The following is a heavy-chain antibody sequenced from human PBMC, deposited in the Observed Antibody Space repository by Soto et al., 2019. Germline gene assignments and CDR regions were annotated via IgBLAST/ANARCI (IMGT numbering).Heavy chain of an antibody. Sequence: QVQLVESGGGVVQPGRSLRLSCAASGFTFSSYGMHWVRQAPGKGLEWVAIISYDGSNKYYADSVKGRFTISRDNSKNTLYLQVNSLRAEDTAVYYCAKDQSRIAVAGPRDYWGQGTLVTVSS. J-gene: IGHJ4*02. CDR3: AKDQSRIAVAGPRDY. CDR2: ISYDGSNK. V-gene: IGHV3-30*18. CDR1: GFTFSSYG. D-gene: IGHD6-19*01.